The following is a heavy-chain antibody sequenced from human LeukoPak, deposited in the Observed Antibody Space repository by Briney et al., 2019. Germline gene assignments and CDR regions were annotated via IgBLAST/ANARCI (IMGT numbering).Heavy chain of an antibody. CDR2: ISQSGST. CDR1: GGSISSSSYY. D-gene: IGHD2-15*01. CDR3: ARGRYCSGGSCYYY. V-gene: IGHV4-39*07. Sequence: SETLSLTCTVSGGSISSSSYYWGWIRQPPGKGLEWIGEISQSGSTNYNPSLKSRVTMSVDTSKKQFSLKLNSVTAADTAVYYCARGRYCSGGSCYYYWGQGTLVTVSS. J-gene: IGHJ4*02.